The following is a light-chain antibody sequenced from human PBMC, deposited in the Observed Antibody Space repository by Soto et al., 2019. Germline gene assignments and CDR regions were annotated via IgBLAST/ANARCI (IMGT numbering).Light chain of an antibody. Sequence: EIVLTQSPCTLSLSPGESATLSCRSSQSVSSNSLAWHQQKPGQAPRLLMYAASSRAAGIPDRFSGSGSGTDFTLTISRLEPEDFAVYYCQQHGSWGITFGPGTKVDIK. CDR3: QQHGSWGIT. J-gene: IGKJ3*01. V-gene: IGKV3-20*01. CDR1: QSVSSNS. CDR2: AAS.